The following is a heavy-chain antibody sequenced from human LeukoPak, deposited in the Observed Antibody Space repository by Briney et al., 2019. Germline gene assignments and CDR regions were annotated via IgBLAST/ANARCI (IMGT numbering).Heavy chain of an antibody. V-gene: IGHV1-46*01. CDR1: GYTFTSYY. J-gene: IGHJ4*02. Sequence: ASVNVSCKASGYTFTSYYMHWVRQAPGQGLEWMGIINPSGGSTSYAQKFQGRVTMTRDTSTSTVYMELSSLRSEDTAVYYCASTGLLSGSYSAFDYWGQGTLVTVSS. D-gene: IGHD3-10*01. CDR3: ASTGLLSGSYSAFDY. CDR2: INPSGGST.